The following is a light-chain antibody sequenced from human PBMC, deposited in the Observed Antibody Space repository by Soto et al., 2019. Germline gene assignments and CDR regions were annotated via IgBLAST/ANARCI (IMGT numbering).Light chain of an antibody. J-gene: IGLJ2*01. CDR3: SSFAGSPVV. V-gene: IGLV2-8*01. CDR1: SSDVGEENY. CDR2: EVC. Sequence: QSVLTQPPSASGSPGQSVTITCSGTSSDVGEENYVSWYQQHPGKVPKLILYEVCKRPSGVPDRFSGSRSGNTASLTVSGLQAEDEADYYCSSFAGSPVVFGGGTKLTVL.